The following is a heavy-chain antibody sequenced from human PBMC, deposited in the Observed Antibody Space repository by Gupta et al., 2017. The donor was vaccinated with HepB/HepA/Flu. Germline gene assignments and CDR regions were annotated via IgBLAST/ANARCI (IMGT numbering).Heavy chain of an antibody. CDR3: ARGEISRIQADF. Sequence: HLVASGGDLVQPGGSLRLSCAASGFSVLNSYMSWVRQAPGKGLDWVSFMYRDVNIYYADSVRGRFTISRDTSTNTVYLQMNSLRVEDTAVYYCARGEISRIQADFWGHGALVTVSS. CDR1: GFSVLNSY. D-gene: IGHD3-16*02. CDR2: MYRDVNI. J-gene: IGHJ5*01. V-gene: IGHV3-66*01.